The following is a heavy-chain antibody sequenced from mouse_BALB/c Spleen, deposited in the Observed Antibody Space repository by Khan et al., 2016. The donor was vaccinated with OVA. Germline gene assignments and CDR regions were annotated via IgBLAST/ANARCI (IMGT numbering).Heavy chain of an antibody. J-gene: IGHJ1*01. CDR3: ARDYYGRYCDV. CDR1: GYTFTDFN. D-gene: IGHD1-1*01. Sequence: VQLQQSGPELVKPGASMRISCTASGYTFTDFNMHWVKQSPGKSLEWIGYLYPYNGGTDYHQHFKNKATLTVDNSSSTAYMELRSLTSEDSAVYYWARDYYGRYCDVWGAGTTVTGAS. CDR2: LYPYNGGT. V-gene: IGHV1S29*02.